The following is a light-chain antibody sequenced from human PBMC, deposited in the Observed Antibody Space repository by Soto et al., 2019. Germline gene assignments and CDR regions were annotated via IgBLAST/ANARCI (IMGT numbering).Light chain of an antibody. Sequence: QSALTQPASVSGSPGQSITIYCTGTSGDVGGYKFVSWYQQHPGKAPKLMIYEVSNRPSGVSSRFSGSKSGLTASLTISGLQAEDEADYYCTAFSANRVYLFGPGTKVTVL. CDR1: SGDVGGYKF. V-gene: IGLV2-14*01. J-gene: IGLJ1*01. CDR3: TAFSANRVYL. CDR2: EVS.